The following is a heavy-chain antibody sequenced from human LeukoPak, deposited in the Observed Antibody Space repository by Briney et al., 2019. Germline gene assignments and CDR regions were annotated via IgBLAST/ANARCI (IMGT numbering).Heavy chain of an antibody. CDR1: GGSISSYY. J-gene: IGHJ6*02. CDR2: IYYSGST. CDR3: AREGKYDYVWGSYRYKGYGMDV. V-gene: IGHV4-59*01. Sequence: PSETLSLTCTVSGGSISSYYWSWIRQPPGKGLEWIGYIYYSGSTNYNPSLKSRVTIPVDTSKNQFSLKLSSVTAADTAVYYCAREGKYDYVWGSYRYKGYGMDVWGQGTTVTVSS. D-gene: IGHD3-16*02.